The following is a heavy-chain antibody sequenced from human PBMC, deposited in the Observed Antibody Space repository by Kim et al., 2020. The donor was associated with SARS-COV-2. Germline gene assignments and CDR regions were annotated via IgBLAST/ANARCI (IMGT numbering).Heavy chain of an antibody. CDR3: ARDGITDGMDV. V-gene: IGHV4-39*07. Sequence: SETLFLTCTVSGGSINTRSFYWGWVRQPPGGGLEWIGTLSNSGTNSYNSSLKSRVLISVDTSKNQLYLKLNSVTAADTAIYFCARDGITDGMDVWGQGTTVTVSS. D-gene: IGHD1-26*01. J-gene: IGHJ6*02. CDR2: LSNSGTN. CDR1: GGSINTRSFY.